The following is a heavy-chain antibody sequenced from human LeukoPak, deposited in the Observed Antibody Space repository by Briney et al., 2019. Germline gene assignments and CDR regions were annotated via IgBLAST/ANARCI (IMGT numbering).Heavy chain of an antibody. CDR1: GSTFSSYE. CDR3: ARKDYGGYAYYYYGLDV. CDR2: ISSSGSTK. D-gene: IGHD5-12*01. V-gene: IGHV3-48*03. J-gene: IGHJ6*04. Sequence: GGSLRLSCAASGSTFSSYEMNWVRQAPGKGLEWVSYISSSGSTKYYADSVKGRFTISRDNAKNSLYPQMNSLRAEDTAVYYCARKDYGGYAYYYYGLDVWGKGTTVTVSS.